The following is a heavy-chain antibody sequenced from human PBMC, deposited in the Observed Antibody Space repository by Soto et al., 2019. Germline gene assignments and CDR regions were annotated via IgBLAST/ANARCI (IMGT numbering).Heavy chain of an antibody. CDR2: ISAYNGNQ. V-gene: IGHV1-18*01. Sequence: GASVKVSCKASGCTFTTYGISCVRQSPGQGLEWMGWISAYNGNQNYAQKLQGRVTMTTETSTSTAYMELRSLRSDDTAVYYRARDHRLRDFWRGYSAWGKATLVTVSS. J-gene: IGHJ5*02. CDR3: ARDHRLRDFWRGYSA. D-gene: IGHD3-3*01. CDR1: GCTFTTYG.